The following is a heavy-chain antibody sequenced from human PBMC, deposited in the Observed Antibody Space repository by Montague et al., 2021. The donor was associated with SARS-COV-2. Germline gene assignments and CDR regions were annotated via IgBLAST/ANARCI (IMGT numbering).Heavy chain of an antibody. CDR1: GYSITHAYY. V-gene: IGHV4-38-2*02. CDR2: ICHGGST. Sequence: SETLSLTCTVSGYSITHAYYCGWIRQPPGKGLEWIGNICHGGSTYYNPSLMSRVTISVDTSNNQFSLKLTSVTAADTAVYYCARTSQYCTPTNCYLPNAMDVWGQGTTVSVS. J-gene: IGHJ6*02. D-gene: IGHD2-8*01. CDR3: ARTSQYCTPTNCYLPNAMDV.